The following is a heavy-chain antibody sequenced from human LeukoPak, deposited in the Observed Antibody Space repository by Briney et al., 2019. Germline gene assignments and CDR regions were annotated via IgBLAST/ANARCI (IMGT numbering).Heavy chain of an antibody. D-gene: IGHD3-16*01. CDR3: AGGPSEGHYFDY. CDR1: GFTFSSYW. Sequence: PGGSLRHSCAASGFTFSSYWMHWVRQAPGKGLVWVSRINSDGSTTSYADSVKGRFTISRDNSKNTLYLQMNSLRAEDTAVYYCAGGPSEGHYFDYWGQGTLVTVSS. CDR2: INSDGSTT. V-gene: IGHV3-74*01. J-gene: IGHJ4*02.